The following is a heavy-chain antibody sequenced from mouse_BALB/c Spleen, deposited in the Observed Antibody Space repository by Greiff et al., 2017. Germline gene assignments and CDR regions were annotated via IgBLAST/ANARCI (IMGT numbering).Heavy chain of an antibody. Sequence: EVQLVESGGGLVKPGGSLKLSCAASGFTFSSYAMSWVRQTPEKRLEWVATISSGGSYTYYPDSVKGRFTISRDNAKNTLYLQMSSLRSEDTAMYYCARHYGSIYAMDYWGQGTSVTVSS. CDR2: ISSGGSYT. CDR3: ARHYGSIYAMDY. V-gene: IGHV5-9-3*01. D-gene: IGHD1-1*01. CDR1: GFTFSSYA. J-gene: IGHJ4*01.